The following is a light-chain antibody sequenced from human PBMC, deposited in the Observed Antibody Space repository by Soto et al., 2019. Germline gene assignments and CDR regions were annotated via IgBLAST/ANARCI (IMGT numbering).Light chain of an antibody. CDR3: SSYTSSSTRV. CDR1: SSDVGGYNY. J-gene: IGLJ1*01. V-gene: IGLV2-14*01. CDR2: EVS. Sequence: QSALTQPASVSGSPGQSITISCTGTSSDVGGYNYVSWYQQHPGKAPKLMIYEVSNLPSGVSNRFSGSKSGNTASLTISGRQAEDEADYYCSSYTSSSTRVFGTGTKLTV.